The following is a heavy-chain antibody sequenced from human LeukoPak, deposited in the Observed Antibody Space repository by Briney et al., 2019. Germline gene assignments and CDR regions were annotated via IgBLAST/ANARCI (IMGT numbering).Heavy chain of an antibody. CDR3: ARDVPYDESGYQFDY. J-gene: IGHJ4*02. Sequence: GGPLRLSCAASEFSVGSNYMTWVRQAPGKGLEWVSLIYSGCSTYYADSVKGRFTISRDNSKNTLYLQMNSLRAEDTAVYYCARDVPYDESGYQFDYWGQGTLVTASS. CDR1: EFSVGSNY. V-gene: IGHV3-66*01. CDR2: IYSGCST. D-gene: IGHD5-18*01.